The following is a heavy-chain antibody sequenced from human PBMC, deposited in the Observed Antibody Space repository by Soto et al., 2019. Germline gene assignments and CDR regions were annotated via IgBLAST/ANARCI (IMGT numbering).Heavy chain of an antibody. J-gene: IGHJ4*02. CDR2: IYYSGST. Sequence: QVQLQESGPGLVKPSQTLSLTCTVSGVSISSGGYYWSCIRQHPGKGLEWIGYIYYSGSTYYNPSLKSRVTISVDTSKNQFSLKLSSVTAADTAVYYCASGTDQDWFGDYWGQGTLVTVSS. CDR3: ASGTDQDWFGDY. D-gene: IGHD3-10*01. V-gene: IGHV4-31*03. CDR1: GVSISSGGYY.